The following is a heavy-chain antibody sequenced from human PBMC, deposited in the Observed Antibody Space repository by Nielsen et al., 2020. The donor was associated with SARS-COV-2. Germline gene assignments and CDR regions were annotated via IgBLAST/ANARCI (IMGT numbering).Heavy chain of an antibody. CDR2: ISGSGGST. J-gene: IGHJ6*02. Sequence: GGSLRLSCAASGFTFSTYAMSWVRQAPGKGLEWVSAISGSGGSTYYADSVKGRFTISRDNSKNTLYLQMNSLRAEDTAVYYCASNGYPVHYYYYGMDVWGQGTTVTVSS. D-gene: IGHD1-1*01. V-gene: IGHV3-23*01. CDR3: ASNGYPVHYYYYGMDV. CDR1: GFTFSTYA.